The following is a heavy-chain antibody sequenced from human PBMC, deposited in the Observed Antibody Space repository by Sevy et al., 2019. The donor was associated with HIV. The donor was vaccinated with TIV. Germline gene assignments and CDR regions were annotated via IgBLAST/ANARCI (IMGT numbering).Heavy chain of an antibody. V-gene: IGHV4-4*07. CDR3: ARTGHYDSSGYYGHHAFDI. CDR2: IYTSGST. J-gene: IGHJ3*02. Sequence: SKTLSLTCTVSGGSISSYYWSWIRQPAGKGLEWIGRIYTSGSTNYNPSLKSRVTMSVDTSKNQFSVKLSSVPAADTAVYYCARTGHYDSSGYYGHHAFDIWGQGTMVTVSS. CDR1: GGSISSYY. D-gene: IGHD3-22*01.